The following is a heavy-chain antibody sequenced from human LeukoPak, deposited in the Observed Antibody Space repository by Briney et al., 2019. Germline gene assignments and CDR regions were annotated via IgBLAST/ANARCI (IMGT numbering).Heavy chain of an antibody. CDR3: ARSRVRDAFDI. Sequence: PGGTLRLSCAASGFTFSSYGMSWVRQAPGKGLEWVSAISGSGGSTYYADSVKGRFTISRDNAKNSLYLQMNSLRAEDTAVYYCARSRVRDAFDIWGQGTMVTVSS. V-gene: IGHV3-23*01. CDR2: ISGSGGST. CDR1: GFTFSSYG. J-gene: IGHJ3*02.